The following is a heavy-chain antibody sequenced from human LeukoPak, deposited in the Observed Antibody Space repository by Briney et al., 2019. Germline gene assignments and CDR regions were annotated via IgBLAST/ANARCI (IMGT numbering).Heavy chain of an antibody. CDR2: IYSGGST. D-gene: IGHD3-22*01. Sequence: GGSLRLSCAASGFTVSSNYMSWVRQAPGKGLEWVSVIYSGGSTYYADSVKGRFTVSRDNSKNTLYLQMNSLRAEDTVFYYCARAPFTYDSSGDSFDIWGQGTMVTVSS. CDR1: GFTVSSNY. J-gene: IGHJ3*02. V-gene: IGHV3-66*01. CDR3: ARAPFTYDSSGDSFDI.